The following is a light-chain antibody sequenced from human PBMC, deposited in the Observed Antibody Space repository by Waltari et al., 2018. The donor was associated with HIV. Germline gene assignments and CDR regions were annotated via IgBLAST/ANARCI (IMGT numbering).Light chain of an antibody. CDR1: SPNFGNIY. J-gene: IGLJ3*02. Sequence: VFTHRPSFPPAPGQRVTIPSSVASPNFGNIYVSWYQQLPGTAPKLLIYDNNKRPSGIPDRFSGSKSGTSATLGITGLQTGDEADYYCGTWDSSLSAGVFGGGTKLAVL. V-gene: IGLV1-51*01. CDR3: GTWDSSLSAGV. CDR2: DNN.